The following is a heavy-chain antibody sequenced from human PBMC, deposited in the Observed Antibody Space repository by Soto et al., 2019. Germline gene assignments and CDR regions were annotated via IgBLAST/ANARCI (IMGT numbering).Heavy chain of an antibody. CDR2: IIPILGIA. CDR1: GGTFSSYT. J-gene: IGHJ4*02. CDR3: ARGRGGVVGAATELDY. Sequence: QVQLVQSGAEVKKPGSSVKVSCKASGGTFSSYTISWVRQAPGQGLEWMGRIIPILGIANYAQKFKGRVKITADKSTGTAYMEMSSLRSEATAVYYCARGRGGVVGAATELDYWGQGTLVTVSS. V-gene: IGHV1-69*02. D-gene: IGHD2-15*01.